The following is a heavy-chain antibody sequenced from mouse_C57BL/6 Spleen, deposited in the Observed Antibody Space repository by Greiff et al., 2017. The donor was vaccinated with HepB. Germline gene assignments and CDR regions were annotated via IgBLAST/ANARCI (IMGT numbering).Heavy chain of an antibody. CDR3: RRHYKMGFAY. CDR1: YTFTDYYM. J-gene: IGHJ3*01. Sequence: VQLQQSGPELVKPGASVKMSCKASGYTFTDYYMHWVKQKPGKGLEWIGEIYPGSGNTYYNEKFKGKATLTADTSSSTAYMQLSSLTSEDSAVYFCARRHYKMGFAYWGQGNWSLSLQ. CDR2: YPGSGNTY. D-gene: IGHD2-12*01. V-gene: IGHV1-83*01.